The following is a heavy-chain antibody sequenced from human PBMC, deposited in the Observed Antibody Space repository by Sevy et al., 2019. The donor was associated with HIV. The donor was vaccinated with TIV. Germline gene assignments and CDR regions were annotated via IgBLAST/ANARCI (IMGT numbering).Heavy chain of an antibody. D-gene: IGHD3-3*01. CDR2: IRYDGSNK. Sequence: GGSLRLSCAASGFTFSSYGMHWVRQAPGKGLEWVAFIRYDGSNKYYADSVKGRFTISRDNSKNTLYLQMNSLRAEDTAVYYCAKEQEGRLRFLEWLSRKYVDYWGQGTLVTVSS. V-gene: IGHV3-30*02. J-gene: IGHJ4*02. CDR1: GFTFSSYG. CDR3: AKEQEGRLRFLEWLSRKYVDY.